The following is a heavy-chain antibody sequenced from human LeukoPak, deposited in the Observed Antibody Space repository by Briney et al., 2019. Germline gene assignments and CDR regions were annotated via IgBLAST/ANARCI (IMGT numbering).Heavy chain of an antibody. J-gene: IGHJ4*02. CDR1: GFTSNDYA. CDR3: AKEGSSWSTFDY. CDR2: ISWNSRSI. Sequence: GRSLRLSCATSGFTSNDYAMYWVRQAPGKGLEWVSGISWNSRSIAYADSVKGRFTISRDNAKNSLYLQMNSLRAEDMALYYCAKEGSSWSTFDYWGQGTLVTVSS. D-gene: IGHD6-13*01. V-gene: IGHV3-9*02.